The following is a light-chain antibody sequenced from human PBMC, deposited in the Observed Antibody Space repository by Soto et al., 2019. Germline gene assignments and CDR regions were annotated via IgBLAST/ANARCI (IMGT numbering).Light chain of an antibody. CDR3: SSYAGRNNFGV. V-gene: IGLV2-8*01. J-gene: IGLJ3*02. CDR2: EIS. Sequence: QSALTQPPSASGSPGQSVTISCTGTSSDVGGYNYVSWYQQHPGKAPKLMIYEISKRPSGVPDRFSGSKSGNTASLTVSGLQAEDEADYYCSSYAGRNNFGVFVGGTQLPLL. CDR1: SSDVGGYNY.